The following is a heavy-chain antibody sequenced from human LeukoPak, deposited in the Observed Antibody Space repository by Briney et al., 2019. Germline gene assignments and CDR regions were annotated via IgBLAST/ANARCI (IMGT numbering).Heavy chain of an antibody. Sequence: PGGSLRLSCAASGFTFSSYAMSWVRQAPGKGLEWVSAISGSGGSTYYADSVKGRFTISRDNSKSTLYLQMNSLRAEDTAVYYCAKDRHSYYYDSSGYPHWGQGTLVTVSS. CDR3: AKDRHSYYYDSSGYPH. J-gene: IGHJ4*02. CDR2: ISGSGGST. D-gene: IGHD3-22*01. V-gene: IGHV3-23*01. CDR1: GFTFSSYA.